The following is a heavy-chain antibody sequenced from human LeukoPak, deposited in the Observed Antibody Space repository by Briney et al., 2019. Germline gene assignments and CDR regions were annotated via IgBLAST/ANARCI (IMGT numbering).Heavy chain of an antibody. CDR2: INPNGGGS. J-gene: IGHJ6*03. V-gene: IGHV1-2*02. CDR3: AREVMGITMIRGVPDYYYYMDV. Sequence: ASVKVSCKASGYTFTGYFIHWVRQAPGQGLEWMGWINPNGGGSNYAQKFQGRVTMTRDTSISTAYMELSRLRSDDTAVYYCAREVMGITMIRGVPDYYYYMDVWGKGTTVTISS. D-gene: IGHD3-10*01. CDR1: GYTFTGYF.